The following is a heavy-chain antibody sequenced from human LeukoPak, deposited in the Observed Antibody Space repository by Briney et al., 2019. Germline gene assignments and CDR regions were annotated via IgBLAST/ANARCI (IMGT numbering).Heavy chain of an antibody. J-gene: IGHJ4*02. CDR2: IRYDGSNK. CDR3: AKEHSGSYFLDYFDY. V-gene: IGHV3-30*02. D-gene: IGHD1-26*01. CDR1: GFTFSSYG. Sequence: GGSLRLSCAASGFTFSSYGMHWVRQAPGKGLEWVAFIRYDGSNKYYADSVKGRFTISRDNSKNTLYLQMNSLRAEDTAVYYCAKEHSGSYFLDYFDYWSKGTLVTVSS.